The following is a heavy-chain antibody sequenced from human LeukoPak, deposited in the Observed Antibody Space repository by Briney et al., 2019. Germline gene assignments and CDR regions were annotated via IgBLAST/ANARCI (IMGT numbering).Heavy chain of an antibody. J-gene: IGHJ4*02. CDR1: GFTFSDYY. V-gene: IGHV3-11*01. CDR2: ISNSGNNM. CDR3: ARRAGAYSHPYDY. Sequence: GGSLRLSCAASGFTFSDYYMSWIRQAPGKGLEWVSFISNSGNNMYYADSVKGRFTISRDNARNSLYLQMFSLRGEDTAVYYCARRAGAYSHPYDYWGRGTLVTVSS. D-gene: IGHD4/OR15-4a*01.